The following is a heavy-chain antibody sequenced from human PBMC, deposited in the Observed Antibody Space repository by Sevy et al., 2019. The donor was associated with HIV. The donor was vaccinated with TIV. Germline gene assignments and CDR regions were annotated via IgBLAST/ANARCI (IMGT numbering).Heavy chain of an antibody. CDR2: LIENGVDT. V-gene: IGHV3-23*01. CDR1: GFTFNNYA. J-gene: IGHJ4*02. CDR3: VKDYMFAADWAPDS. Sequence: GGSLRLSCAASGFTFNNYAMSWVRQPPGKGLEWVSGLIENGVDTYYSDSVRGRFTISRDNSKNTLYLQMNSLRVEDTAIYYCVKDYMFAADWAPDSWGQGTLVTVSS. D-gene: IGHD3-10*02.